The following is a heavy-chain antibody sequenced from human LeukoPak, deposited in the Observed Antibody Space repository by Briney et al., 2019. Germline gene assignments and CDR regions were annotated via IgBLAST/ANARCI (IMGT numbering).Heavy chain of an antibody. J-gene: IGHJ4*02. D-gene: IGHD3-10*01. CDR3: ARDRITMVRGVSAFNY. CDR1: GYTFTGYY. Sequence: VASVKVSCKASGYTFTGYYMHWVRQAPGQGLEWMGRINPNSGGTNYAQKFQGRVTMTRDTSISTAYMELSRLRSDDTAVYYCARDRITMVRGVSAFNYWGQGTLVTVSS. CDR2: INPNSGGT. V-gene: IGHV1-2*06.